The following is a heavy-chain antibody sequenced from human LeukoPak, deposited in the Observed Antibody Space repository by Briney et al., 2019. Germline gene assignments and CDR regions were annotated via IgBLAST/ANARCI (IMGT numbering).Heavy chain of an antibody. J-gene: IGHJ3*02. Sequence: GSLRLSCAASGFTFSDYYMSWIRQAPGKGLEWVSYISSSSSYTNYADSVKGRFTISRDNAKNSLYLQMNSLRAEDTAVYYCARVQAQLSNAFDIWGQGTMVTVSS. CDR3: ARVQAQLSNAFDI. D-gene: IGHD3-16*02. CDR1: GFTFSDYY. CDR2: ISSSSSYT. V-gene: IGHV3-11*06.